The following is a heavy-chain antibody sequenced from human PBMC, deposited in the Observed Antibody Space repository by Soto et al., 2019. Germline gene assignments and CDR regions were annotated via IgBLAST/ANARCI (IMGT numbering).Heavy chain of an antibody. CDR2: ISSSSSTI. V-gene: IGHV3-48*01. J-gene: IGHJ3*02. CDR1: GFTFSSYS. CDR3: ARNPVVAATTAFDI. D-gene: IGHD2-15*01. Sequence: PGGSLRLSCAASGFTFSSYSMNWVRQAPGKGLEWVSYISSSSSTIYYADSVKGRFTISRDNAKNSLYLQMNSLRAEDTAVYYCARNPVVAATTAFDIWGQGTMVTVSS.